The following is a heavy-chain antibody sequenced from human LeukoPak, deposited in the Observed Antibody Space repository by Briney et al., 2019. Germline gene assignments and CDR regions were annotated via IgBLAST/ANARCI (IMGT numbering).Heavy chain of an antibody. J-gene: IGHJ4*02. V-gene: IGHV3-23*01. CDR2: ISGSGGST. CDR1: GFTFSSYA. D-gene: IGHD3-10*01. Sequence: GGSLRLSCAASGFTFSSYAMSWVRQAPGKGLEWVSAISGSGGSTYYADSVRGRFTISRDNSKNTLYLQMNSLRAEDTAVYYCAKFITMVRGVIYFDYWGQGTLVTVSS. CDR3: AKFITMVRGVIYFDY.